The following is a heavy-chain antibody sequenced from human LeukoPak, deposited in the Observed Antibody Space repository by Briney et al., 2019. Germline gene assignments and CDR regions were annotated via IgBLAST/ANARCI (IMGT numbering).Heavy chain of an antibody. Sequence: EESLRLSCAASGFTFSAYWMTWVRQAPGKGLEWVSATSSSDAGTYYADSVRGRFTISRDNSKNTLYLQMNSLRAEDAAVYYCAKAPVTSCRGAYCYPFDYWGQGTLVTVSS. CDR2: TSSSDAGT. CDR3: AKAPVTSCRGAYCYPFDY. D-gene: IGHD2-21*01. J-gene: IGHJ4*02. V-gene: IGHV3-23*01. CDR1: GFTFSAYW.